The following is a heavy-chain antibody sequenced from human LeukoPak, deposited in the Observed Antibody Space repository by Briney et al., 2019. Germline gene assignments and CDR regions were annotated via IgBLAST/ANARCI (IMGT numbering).Heavy chain of an antibody. V-gene: IGHV3-21*01. CDR2: ISSSSSYI. J-gene: IGHJ4*02. CDR1: GFTFSSYS. CDR3: ARGLEQQLDPNFDY. D-gene: IGHD6-13*01. Sequence: GGSLRLSCAASGFTFSSYSMNWVRQAPGKGLEWVSSISSSSSYIYYADSVKGRFTIARDNAKHSLYLQMNSLRAEDTAVYYCARGLEQQLDPNFDYWGQGTLVTVSS.